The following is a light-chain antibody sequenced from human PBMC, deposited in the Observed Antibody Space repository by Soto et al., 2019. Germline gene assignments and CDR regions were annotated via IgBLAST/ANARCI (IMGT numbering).Light chain of an antibody. J-gene: IGKJ1*01. CDR3: QHYNNWPPWT. CDR2: GAS. V-gene: IGKV3-15*01. Sequence: EIVLTQSPATLSVSPAERATLSCRASQIIANSLAWYQQKPGHAPRLLIYGASTRAPGIPARFSGSGSGTEFTLPISSLQSEDFAIYYCQHYNNWPPWTFGQGTKVDIK. CDR1: QIIANS.